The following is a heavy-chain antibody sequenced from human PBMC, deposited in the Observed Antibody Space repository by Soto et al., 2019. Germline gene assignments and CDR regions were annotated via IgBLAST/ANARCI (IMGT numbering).Heavy chain of an antibody. D-gene: IGHD3-22*01. CDR3: VRMKYYDTSGYPYDY. CDR1: GGSISTYY. CDR2: IYFRGTT. V-gene: IGHV4-59*01. Sequence: SETLSLTCTVSGGSISTYYWSWIRQPPGKGLEWIGYIYFRGTTNYNPSLKSRVTMSADTSKNQFSLKLNSVTAADMAVYYCVRMKYYDTSGYPYDYWSQGTLVTVSS. J-gene: IGHJ4*02.